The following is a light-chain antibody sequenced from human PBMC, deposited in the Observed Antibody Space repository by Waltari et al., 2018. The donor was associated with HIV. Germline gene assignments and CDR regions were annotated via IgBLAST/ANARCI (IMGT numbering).Light chain of an antibody. Sequence: DIQMTQSQSSLAASVGEGVPITCRASHNIIGYLAWFQQKPGKVPRVLISAASTLESGVPSRFSAIGSGTEFTLTISSLQPEDVATYYCQNYNTAPFTFGPGTKVDVK. CDR3: QNYNTAPFT. V-gene: IGKV1-27*01. J-gene: IGKJ3*01. CDR1: HNIIGY. CDR2: AAS.